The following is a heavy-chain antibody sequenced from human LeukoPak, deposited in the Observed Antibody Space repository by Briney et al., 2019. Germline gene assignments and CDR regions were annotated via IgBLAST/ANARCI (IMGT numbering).Heavy chain of an antibody. CDR2: IKEDGSEE. CDR1: GFSFSGYW. D-gene: IGHD2/OR15-2a*01. Sequence: GGSLRLSCAASGFSFSGYWMTWVRQAPGKGLEWVANIKEDGSEEYYADFVKGRFTISRDDAKNSLDLQMNSLRAEDTAVCYCARRGSTDYWGQGTLVTVSS. CDR3: ARRGSTDY. V-gene: IGHV3-7*03. J-gene: IGHJ4*02.